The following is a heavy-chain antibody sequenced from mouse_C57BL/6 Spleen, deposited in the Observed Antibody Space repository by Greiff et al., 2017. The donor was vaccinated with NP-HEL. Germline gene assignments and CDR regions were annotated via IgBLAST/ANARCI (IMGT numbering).Heavy chain of an antibody. CDR3: TRGPLTAFYFDY. J-gene: IGHJ2*01. Sequence: EVQLQQSGTVLARPGASVKMSCKTSGYTFTSYWMHWVKQRPGQGLEWIGAIYPGNSDTSYNQKFKGKAKLTAVTSASTAYMELSSLTNEDSAVYYCTRGPLTAFYFDYWGQGTTLTVSS. CDR2: IYPGNSDT. D-gene: IGHD4-1*01. V-gene: IGHV1-5*01. CDR1: GYTFTSYW.